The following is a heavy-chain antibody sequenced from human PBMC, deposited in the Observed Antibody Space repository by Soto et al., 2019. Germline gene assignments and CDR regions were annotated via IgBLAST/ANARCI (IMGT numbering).Heavy chain of an antibody. Sequence: SETLSLTCTVSGGSVSSGSYYWSWIRQPPGKGLEWIGYTYYSGSTNYNPSLKSRVTISVDTSKNQFSLKLSSVTAADTAVYYCARDVLVEQLAPRWFDPWGQGTLVTVSS. J-gene: IGHJ5*02. CDR2: TYYSGST. CDR1: GGSVSSGSYY. CDR3: ARDVLVEQLAPRWFDP. D-gene: IGHD6-6*01. V-gene: IGHV4-61*01.